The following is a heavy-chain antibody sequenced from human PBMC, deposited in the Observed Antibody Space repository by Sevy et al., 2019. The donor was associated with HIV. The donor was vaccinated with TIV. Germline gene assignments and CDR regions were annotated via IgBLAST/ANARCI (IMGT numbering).Heavy chain of an antibody. CDR3: APGLPLSRYCTNCVCYPFDL. J-gene: IGHJ2*01. Sequence: GGSLRLSCAASGFTVSDYHMGWVRQAPGKGLEWVSVIYTGGSTYYADSVKGRFTISRADSKNTLYLQMNCLRAEGTAVYYGAPGLPLSRYCTNCVCYPFDLWGRGTLVTVSS. CDR1: GFTVSDYH. D-gene: IGHD2-8*01. V-gene: IGHV3-53*01. CDR2: IYTGGST.